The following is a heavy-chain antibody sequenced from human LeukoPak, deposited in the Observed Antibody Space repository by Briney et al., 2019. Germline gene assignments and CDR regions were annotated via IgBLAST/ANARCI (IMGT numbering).Heavy chain of an antibody. CDR1: GGSISSSSYY. D-gene: IGHD4/OR15-4a*01. CDR3: AKEGTYTYGASDFDY. J-gene: IGHJ4*02. Sequence: SETLSLTCTVSGGSISSSSYYWGWIRQPQGQGLEWIGGIYSSGSTYYNPSLKSRVTISVDTSKNQFALKLSSVTAADTAVYYCAKEGTYTYGASDFDYWGQGTLVSVSS. CDR2: IYSSGST. V-gene: IGHV4-39*06.